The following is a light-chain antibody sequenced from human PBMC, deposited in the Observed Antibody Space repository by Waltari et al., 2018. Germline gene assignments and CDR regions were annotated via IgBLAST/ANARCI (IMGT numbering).Light chain of an antibody. Sequence: DIQMTQSPSSVSASVGDRVTIPCRASQGISSWLAWCQQKPGKAPKLLIYAPSSLQSGFPSRFSGSGSWTDFSLTISSLQPEDFATYYCQQANSFPPAFGGGTQVEIK. J-gene: IGKJ4*01. CDR2: APS. V-gene: IGKV1D-12*01. CDR1: QGISSW. CDR3: QQANSFPPA.